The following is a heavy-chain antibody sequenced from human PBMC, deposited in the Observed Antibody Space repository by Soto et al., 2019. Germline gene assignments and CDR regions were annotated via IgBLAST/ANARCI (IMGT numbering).Heavy chain of an antibody. CDR1: GFSFKDYA. Sequence: EVQLLESGGNLVQPGGSLRLSCAASGFSFKDYAMTWVRQAPGKGLEWVSGISSGGGKTYYADSVKGRFTTSRDNYKNKLYLPMSSLRGEDTAIYYCAKRVTSITAPVDWGQGTLVTVSS. CDR2: ISSGGGKT. D-gene: IGHD5-12*01. J-gene: IGHJ4*02. V-gene: IGHV3-23*01. CDR3: AKRVTSITAPVD.